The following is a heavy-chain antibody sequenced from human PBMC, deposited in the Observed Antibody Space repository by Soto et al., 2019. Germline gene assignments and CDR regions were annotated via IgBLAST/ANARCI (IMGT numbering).Heavy chain of an antibody. D-gene: IGHD2-15*01. Sequence: VQVVESGGGLVQPGGSLRLSCATSGFTFSNDWMTWVRQAAGKGLEWVANIKQDGSEKYYADSVKGRFTISRDNAKNSLYLQMSSLRAEDTAVYYCTRDVGDSWGQGTPVTVSS. CDR1: GFTFSNDW. CDR2: IKQDGSEK. CDR3: TRDVGDS. V-gene: IGHV3-7*01. J-gene: IGHJ4*02.